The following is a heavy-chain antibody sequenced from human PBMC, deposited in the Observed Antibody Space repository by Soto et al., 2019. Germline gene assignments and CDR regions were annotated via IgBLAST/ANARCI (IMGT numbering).Heavy chain of an antibody. D-gene: IGHD3-3*01. CDR1: GFTFSSYG. J-gene: IGHJ4*02. Sequence: GGSLRLSCAASGFTFSSYGMHWVRQAPGKGLEWVAVISYDGSNKYYADSVKGRFTISRDNSKNTLYLQMNSLRAEDTAVYYCAKGSFRGVVINGGFGYWGQGTLVTVSS. CDR3: AKGSFRGVVINGGFGY. V-gene: IGHV3-30*18. CDR2: ISYDGSNK.